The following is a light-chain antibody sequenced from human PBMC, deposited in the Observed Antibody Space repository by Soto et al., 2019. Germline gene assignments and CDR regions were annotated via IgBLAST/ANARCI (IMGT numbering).Light chain of an antibody. Sequence: QPVLTQPPSASGSPGQSVTISCTGTSSDVGGYNYVSWYQQHPGKAPKLMIYEVSKRPSGVADRFSGSKSGNPASLTFSGLQAEDEADYYCSSYAGSNNYVFGTGTKVTVL. CDR1: SSDVGGYNY. J-gene: IGLJ1*01. CDR3: SSYAGSNNYV. V-gene: IGLV2-8*01. CDR2: EVS.